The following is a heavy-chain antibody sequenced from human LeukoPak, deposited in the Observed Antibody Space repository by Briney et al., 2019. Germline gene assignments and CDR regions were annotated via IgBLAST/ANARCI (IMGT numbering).Heavy chain of an antibody. CDR3: ARVWVWFRELFSYYYYMDV. V-gene: IGHV3-21*01. J-gene: IGHJ6*03. CDR1: EFTFSTYS. D-gene: IGHD3-10*01. CDR2: ISSGSTYI. Sequence: PGGSLRLSCAASEFTFSTYSMNWVRQAPGKGLEWVSSISSGSTYIYYADSVKGRFTISRDNAKNSLYLQMNSLRAEDTAVYYCARVWVWFRELFSYYYYMDVWGKGTTVTVSS.